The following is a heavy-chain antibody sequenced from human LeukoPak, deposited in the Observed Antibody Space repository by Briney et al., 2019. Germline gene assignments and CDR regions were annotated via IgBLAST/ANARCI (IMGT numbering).Heavy chain of an antibody. Sequence: GGSLRLSCTGSGFTFSSYAMSWVRQAPGKGLEWVSAISGSGGSTYYADSVKGRFTISRDNSKNTLYLQMNSLRAEDTAVYYCAKQNYDILTGPPNFDYWGQGTLVTVSS. CDR3: AKQNYDILTGPPNFDY. J-gene: IGHJ4*02. D-gene: IGHD3-9*01. CDR1: GFTFSSYA. V-gene: IGHV3-23*01. CDR2: ISGSGGST.